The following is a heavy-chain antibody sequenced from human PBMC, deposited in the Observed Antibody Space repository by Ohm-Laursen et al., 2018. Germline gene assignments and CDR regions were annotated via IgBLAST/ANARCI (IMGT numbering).Heavy chain of an antibody. CDR2: IVVGSGNT. J-gene: IGHJ6*02. Sequence: VASVKVSCKASGFTFTSSAVQWVRQARGQRLEWIGWIVVGSGNTNYAQKFQERVTITRDMSTSTAYMELSSLRSEDTAVYYCAAETVPGGMDVWGQGTTVTVSS. D-gene: IGHD1-14*01. V-gene: IGHV1-58*01. CDR1: GFTFTSSA. CDR3: AAETVPGGMDV.